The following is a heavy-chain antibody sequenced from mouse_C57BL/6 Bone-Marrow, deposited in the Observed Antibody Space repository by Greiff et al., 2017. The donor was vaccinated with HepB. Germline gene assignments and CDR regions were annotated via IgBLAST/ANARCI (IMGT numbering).Heavy chain of an antibody. J-gene: IGHJ3*01. D-gene: IGHD2-12*01. CDR2: IDPETGGT. CDR3: TNSYSNDVWFAY. V-gene: IGHV1-15*01. Sequence: QVQLQQSGAELVRPGASVTLSCKASGYTFTDYEMHWVKQTPVHGLEWIGAIDPETGGTAYNQKVKGTARLTADKSSSTAYMELRSLTSEDSAVYYCTNSYSNDVWFAYWGQGTLVTVSA. CDR1: GYTFTDYE.